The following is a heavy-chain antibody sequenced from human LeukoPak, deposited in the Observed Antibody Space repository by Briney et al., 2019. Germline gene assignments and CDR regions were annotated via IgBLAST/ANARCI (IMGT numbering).Heavy chain of an antibody. CDR3: ARRPIGGMDV. CDR2: INHSGST. V-gene: IGHV4-34*01. Sequence: SETLSLTCGVYGGSTSGYYWSWIRQPPGKGLEWIGEINHSGSTNYNPSLKSRVTISIDTSKNQFSLKLNSVTAADTAVYYCARRPIGGMDVWGQGTTVTVSS. CDR1: GGSTSGYY. D-gene: IGHD3-10*01. J-gene: IGHJ6*02.